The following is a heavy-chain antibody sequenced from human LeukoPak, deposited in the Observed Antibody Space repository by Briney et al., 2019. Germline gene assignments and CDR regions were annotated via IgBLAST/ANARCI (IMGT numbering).Heavy chain of an antibody. CDR3: ARAVTWIDP. V-gene: IGHV3-30*02. CDR1: GLTFSTYG. Sequence: PGGSLRLSCAASGLTFSTYGMHWVRQAPGKGLEWVAFIQNDGNDKYYADSVMGLFTISRDNSKNTLDLQMNGLRAEDTAVYYCARAVTWIDPWGQGTLVTVSS. CDR2: IQNDGNDK. J-gene: IGHJ5*02.